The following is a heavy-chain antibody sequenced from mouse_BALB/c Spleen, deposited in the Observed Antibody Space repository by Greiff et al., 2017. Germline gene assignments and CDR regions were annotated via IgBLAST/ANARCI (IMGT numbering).Heavy chain of an antibody. J-gene: IGHJ3*01. Sequence: EVKVVESGAELVKPGASVKLSCTASGFNIKDTYMHWVKQRPEQGLEWIGRIDPANGNTKYDPKFQGKATITADTSSNTAYLQLSSLTSEDTAVYYCAREGYGAWFAYWGQGTLVTVSA. CDR1: GFNIKDTY. D-gene: IGHD2-2*01. V-gene: IGHV14-3*02. CDR2: IDPANGNT. CDR3: AREGYGAWFAY.